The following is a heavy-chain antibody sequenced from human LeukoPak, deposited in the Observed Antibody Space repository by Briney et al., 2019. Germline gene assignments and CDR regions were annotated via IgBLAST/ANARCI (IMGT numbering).Heavy chain of an antibody. D-gene: IGHD2-8*01. CDR3: ARYALKVLYYGMDV. V-gene: IGHV3-30*03. J-gene: IGHJ6*02. Sequence: PGGSLRLSCAVSGFTFSSYGMHWVRQAPGKGLEWVAVISYDGSNKYYADSAKGRFTISRDNSKNTLYLQMNSLRADDTAVYYCARYALKVLYYGMDVWGQGTTVTVSS. CDR2: ISYDGSNK. CDR1: GFTFSSYG.